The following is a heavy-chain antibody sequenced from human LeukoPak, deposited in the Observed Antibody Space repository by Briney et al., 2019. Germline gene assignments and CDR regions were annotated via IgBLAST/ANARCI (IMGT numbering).Heavy chain of an antibody. V-gene: IGHV4-59*01. CDR2: ISHSGST. CDR1: GDSISSYY. CDR3: ARIGLGYCSAGSCPPFDY. D-gene: IGHD2-15*01. J-gene: IGHJ4*02. Sequence: SETLSLTCTVSGDSISSYYWSWIRQPPGKRLEWIGYISHSGSTIYNPYHKSRVTLSLDTSKNQFSLKLNSVTAADTAVYYCARIGLGYCSAGSCPPFDYWGQGTLVTVSS.